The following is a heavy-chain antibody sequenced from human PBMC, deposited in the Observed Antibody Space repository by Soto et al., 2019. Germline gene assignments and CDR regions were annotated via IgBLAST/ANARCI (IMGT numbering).Heavy chain of an antibody. V-gene: IGHV4-39*01. CDR1: GGSISSNTHY. CDR2: VYYSGST. Sequence: QLQLQESGPGLVKPSETLSLTCTVSGGSISSNTHYWGWIRQPPGKGLEWIGSVYYSGSTYYNPSLKGRVTITVDTSKNQFSLKLSSVTAADTAIYYCARQDTGMVRMEYYYGMDVWGQGTTVTVSS. CDR3: ARQDTGMVRMEYYYGMDV. D-gene: IGHD5-18*01. J-gene: IGHJ6*02.